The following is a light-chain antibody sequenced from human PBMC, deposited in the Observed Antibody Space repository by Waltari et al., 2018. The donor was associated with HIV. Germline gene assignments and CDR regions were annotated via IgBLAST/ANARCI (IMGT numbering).Light chain of an antibody. CDR3: ETWDSSAAV. Sequence: SYELTQPPSLSVSPGPTASITCSGDELGDKYVSWYQQKSDQSPMLIIYQDNKRPSGVPGRFSGSNYGNTATLTAGETQTMDEADYYCETWDSSAAVFGGGTRLTVL. J-gene: IGLJ2*01. V-gene: IGLV3-1*01. CDR2: QDN. CDR1: ELGDKY.